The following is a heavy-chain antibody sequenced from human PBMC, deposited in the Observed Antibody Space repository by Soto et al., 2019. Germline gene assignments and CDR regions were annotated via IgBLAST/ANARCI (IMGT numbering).Heavy chain of an antibody. J-gene: IGHJ2*01. CDR2: IYYSGST. V-gene: IGHV4-31*03. CDR3: ARDRAVEWELGNWYFDL. D-gene: IGHD1-26*01. CDR1: GGSISSGGYY. Sequence: QVQLQEAGPGLVKPSQTLYLTCTVSGGSISSGGYYWSWIRQHPGKGLEWIGYIYYSGSTYYNPTLKSRVTISVDTSKNQLSLKLSSVTAADTAVYYCARDRAVEWELGNWYFDLWGRGTLVTVSS.